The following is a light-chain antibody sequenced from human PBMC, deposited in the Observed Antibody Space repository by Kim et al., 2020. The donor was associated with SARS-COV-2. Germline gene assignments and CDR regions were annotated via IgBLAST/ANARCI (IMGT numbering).Light chain of an antibody. CDR1: SSNIGSGFD. V-gene: IGLV1-40*01. CDR2: GIN. Sequence: QRVTISCTGRSSNIGSGFDVLWYQQLPGTAPKLLIYGINNRPSGVPDRFSGSKSGTSASLAITGLQAEDEADYYCLSYDSSLSGLVFGGGTKVTVL. CDR3: LSYDSSLSGLV. J-gene: IGLJ3*02.